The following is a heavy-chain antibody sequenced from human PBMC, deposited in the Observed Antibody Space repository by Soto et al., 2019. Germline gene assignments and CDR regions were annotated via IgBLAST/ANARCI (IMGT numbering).Heavy chain of an antibody. CDR3: ARALKDTAMAHHAFDL. D-gene: IGHD5-18*01. Sequence: PGESLKISCKGSGYSFTSYWISWVRQMPGKGLEWMGRIDPSDSYTNYSPSFQGHVTISADKSISTAYLQWSSLKASDTAMYYCARALKDTAMAHHAFDLWGQGTRVTVSS. CDR1: GYSFTSYW. V-gene: IGHV5-10-1*01. CDR2: IDPSDSYT. J-gene: IGHJ3*01.